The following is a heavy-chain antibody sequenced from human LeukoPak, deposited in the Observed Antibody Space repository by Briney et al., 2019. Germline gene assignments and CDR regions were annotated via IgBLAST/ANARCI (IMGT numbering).Heavy chain of an antibody. CDR1: GFTFSSYA. CDR3: ARDPSGQWPNYYYVMDV. CDR2: ISYDGSNK. D-gene: IGHD6-19*01. V-gene: IGHV3-30*04. J-gene: IGHJ6*04. Sequence: GGSLRLSCAASGFTFSSYAMHWVRQAPGKGLEWVAVISYDGSNKYYADSVKGRFTISRDNSKNTLYLQMNSLRAEDTAVYYCARDPSGQWPNYYYVMDVWGKGTTVTVSS.